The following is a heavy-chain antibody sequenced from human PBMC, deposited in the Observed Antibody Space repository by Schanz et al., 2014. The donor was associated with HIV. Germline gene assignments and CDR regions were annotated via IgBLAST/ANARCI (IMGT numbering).Heavy chain of an antibody. CDR1: GYSFTSNF. CDR2: IDPKIGGT. V-gene: IGHV1-2*02. CDR3: ARGETFEKQLWILELFPPDS. Sequence: QAQLVQSGAEVKKPGASVKVSCKASGYSFTSNFIHWVRQAPGQGPEWMGWIDPKIGGTQLAQKFQGRVTMTRDSSTNTAYLEVSSLRSDDTAVYYCARGETFEKQLWILELFPPDSWGQGTLVTVSS. J-gene: IGHJ4*02. D-gene: IGHD2-2*03.